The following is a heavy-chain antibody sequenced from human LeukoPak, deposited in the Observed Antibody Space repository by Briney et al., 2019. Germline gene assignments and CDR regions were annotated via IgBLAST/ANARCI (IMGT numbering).Heavy chain of an antibody. CDR1: GFTFSSYW. J-gene: IGHJ6*02. Sequence: GGSLRLSCAASGFTFSSYWMSWVRQAPGKGLEWVANIKQDGSEKYYVDSVKGRFTISRDNAKNSLYLQMNSLRAEDTAVYYCARGSHDYGYRIGREDYYYGMDVWGQGTTVTVSS. CDR2: IKQDGSEK. CDR3: ARGSHDYGYRIGREDYYYGMDV. D-gene: IGHD4-17*01. V-gene: IGHV3-7*01.